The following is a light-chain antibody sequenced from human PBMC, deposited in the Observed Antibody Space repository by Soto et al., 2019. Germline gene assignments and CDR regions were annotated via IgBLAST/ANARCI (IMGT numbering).Light chain of an antibody. Sequence: QSVLTQPPSASGTPGQRVTISCSGSSSNIGYNYVYWYQQLPGTAPKLLIYRNNQRPSGVPDRFSGSKSGTSASLAISGLRSEDEADYYCAARDDRLSGPVFGGGTKVTVL. V-gene: IGLV1-47*01. CDR2: RNN. J-gene: IGLJ2*01. CDR3: AARDDRLSGPV. CDR1: SSNIGYNY.